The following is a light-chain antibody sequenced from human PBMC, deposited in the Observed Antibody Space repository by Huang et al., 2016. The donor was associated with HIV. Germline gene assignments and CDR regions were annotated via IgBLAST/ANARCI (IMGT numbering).Light chain of an antibody. V-gene: IGKV3-20*01. Sequence: EIVLTQSPGTLSLSPGERATLSCRASQSVSSSHLVWYQQKPGQAPRLLIYGASRRATGIPDRFSGSGSGTDFTLTISRLEPEDFAVYYCQQYGSSPTFGGGTKVEIK. CDR2: GAS. CDR3: QQYGSSPT. J-gene: IGKJ4*01. CDR1: QSVSSSH.